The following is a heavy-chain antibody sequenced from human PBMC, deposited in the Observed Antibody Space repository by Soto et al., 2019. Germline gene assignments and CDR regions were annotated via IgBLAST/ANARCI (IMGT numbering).Heavy chain of an antibody. Sequence: QVQLVESGGGVVQPGRSLRLSCAASGFTFSSYGMHWVRQAPGKGLEWVAVISYDGSNKYYADSVKGRFTISRDNSKNTLYRQMNSLRAEDTAVYYCTKLIGYCTSTTCPPYYWSMDGWGQGTTVTVAS. CDR2: ISYDGSNK. CDR3: TKLIGYCTSTTCPPYYWSMDG. V-gene: IGHV3-30*18. D-gene: IGHD2-2*01. CDR1: GFTFSSYG. J-gene: IGHJ6*02.